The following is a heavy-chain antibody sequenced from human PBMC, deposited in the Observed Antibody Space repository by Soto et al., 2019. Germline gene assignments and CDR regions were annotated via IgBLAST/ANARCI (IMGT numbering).Heavy chain of an antibody. CDR2: ITSSGDTT. Sequence: EVQLLESGGGLVQPGGSLSLSCTASGFIFSTYAMNWVRQAPGKGLEWVSAITSSGDTTYYAESVRGRFTISRDNSINTLYLHMSSLRTEDTAVFYCAHPRGYGVLDAVDIWGQGTMVTVSS. CDR1: GFIFSTYA. V-gene: IGHV3-23*01. CDR3: AHPRGYGVLDAVDI. J-gene: IGHJ3*02. D-gene: IGHD4-17*01.